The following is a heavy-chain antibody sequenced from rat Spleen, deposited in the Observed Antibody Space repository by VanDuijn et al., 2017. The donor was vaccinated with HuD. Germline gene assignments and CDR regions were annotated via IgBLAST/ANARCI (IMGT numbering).Heavy chain of an antibody. V-gene: IGHV2-30*01. CDR3: ARDQELYFDY. J-gene: IGHJ2*01. Sequence: QVQLKESGPGLVQPSQTLSLTCTVSGFSLTSYNVHWVRQPTGKGLEWMGIIWTGGSTDYNSALKSRLSISRDTSKNQVFLKMNSLQGEDTTTYYCARDQELYFDYWGQGVMVTVSS. CDR1: GFSLTSYN. CDR2: IWTGGST.